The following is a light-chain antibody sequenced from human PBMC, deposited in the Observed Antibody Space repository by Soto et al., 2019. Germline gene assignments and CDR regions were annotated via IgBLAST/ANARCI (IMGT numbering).Light chain of an antibody. V-gene: IGLV2-23*01. Sequence: QSALTQPASVSGSPGQSITISCTGTNSDVGSHNFVSWYQQYPGKAPKLLIYEASKRPSGLSNRFSGSKSGNTASLTISGLQAEDEADYYCCSLTNGATWVFRGGTKRTVL. CDR1: NSDVGSHNF. CDR2: EAS. CDR3: CSLTNGATWV. J-gene: IGLJ3*02.